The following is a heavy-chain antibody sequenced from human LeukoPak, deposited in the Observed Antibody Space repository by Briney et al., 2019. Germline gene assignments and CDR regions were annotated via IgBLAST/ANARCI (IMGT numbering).Heavy chain of an antibody. J-gene: IGHJ4*02. V-gene: IGHV4-34*01. Sequence: SETLSLTCAVYGGSFSGYYRSWIRQPPGKGLEWIGEINHSGSTNYNPSLKSRVTISVDTSKNQFSLKLSSVTAADTAVYYCASRSSGWYFENWGQGTLVTVSS. CDR3: ASRSSGWYFEN. CDR1: GGSFSGYY. D-gene: IGHD6-19*01. CDR2: INHSGST.